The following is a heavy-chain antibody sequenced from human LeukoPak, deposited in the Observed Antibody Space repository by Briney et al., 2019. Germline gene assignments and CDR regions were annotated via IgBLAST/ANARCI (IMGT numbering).Heavy chain of an antibody. CDR2: MNPNSGNT. D-gene: IGHD4-11*01. Sequence: GASVKVSCKASGYTFTSYDINWVRQATRQGLEWMGWMNPNSGNTGYAQKFQGRVTITRNTSISTAYMELSSLRSEDTAVYYCARGVTRRLGPARYWGQGTLVTVSS. V-gene: IGHV1-8*03. J-gene: IGHJ4*02. CDR1: GYTFTSYD. CDR3: ARGVTRRLGPARY.